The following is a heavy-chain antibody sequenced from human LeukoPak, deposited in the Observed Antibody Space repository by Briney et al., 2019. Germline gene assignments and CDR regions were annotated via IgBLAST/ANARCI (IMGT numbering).Heavy chain of an antibody. V-gene: IGHV3-7*01. CDR3: ARSRGPSYYYDSSGYPSGY. J-gene: IGHJ4*02. CDR2: IKQEGSEK. Sequence: PGRSLRLSCAAPGFAFSSYWMSWVRQAPGKGLEWVANIKQEGSEKYYVDSVKGRFTIPRDNAKNSLYLQMNSLRAEDTAVYYCARSRGPSYYYDSSGYPSGYWGQGTLVTVSS. CDR1: GFAFSSYW. D-gene: IGHD3-22*01.